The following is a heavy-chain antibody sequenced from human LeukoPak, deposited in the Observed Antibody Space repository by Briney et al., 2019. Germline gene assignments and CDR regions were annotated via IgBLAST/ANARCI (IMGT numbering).Heavy chain of an antibody. V-gene: IGHV1-46*01. CDR2: INPTGGST. CDR1: GYTFPSYF. Sequence: ASVKVSCKASGYTFPSYFMHWVRQAPGQGLEWMGIINPTGGSTTYAQKFQGRVTMTRDTSTSTVYMELSSLRSDDTAVYYCARLVTMTRIPDYWGQGTLVTVSS. J-gene: IGHJ4*02. D-gene: IGHD3-22*01. CDR3: ARLVTMTRIPDY.